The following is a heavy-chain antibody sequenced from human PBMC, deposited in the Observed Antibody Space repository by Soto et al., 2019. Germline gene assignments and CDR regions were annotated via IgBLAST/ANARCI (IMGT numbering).Heavy chain of an antibody. CDR1: GFTFSSYA. D-gene: IGHD2-8*01. CDR2: ISGSGGST. Sequence: GSLRLSCAASGFTFSSYAMSWVRQAPGKGLEWVSAISGSGGSTYYADSVKGRFTISRDNSKNTLYLQMNSLRAEDTAVYYCAKELVLPRYYYYYMDVWGKGTTVTVSS. V-gene: IGHV3-23*01. J-gene: IGHJ6*03. CDR3: AKELVLPRYYYYYMDV.